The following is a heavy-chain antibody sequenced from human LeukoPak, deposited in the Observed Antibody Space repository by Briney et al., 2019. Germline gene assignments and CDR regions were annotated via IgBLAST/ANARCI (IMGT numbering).Heavy chain of an antibody. CDR2: ISAYNGNT. J-gene: IGHJ6*02. CDR1: GYTFTSYG. D-gene: IGHD6-6*01. Sequence: ASVKVSCKASGYTFTSYGISWVRQAPGQGLEWMGWISAYNGNTNYAQKLRGRVTMTTDTSTSTAYMELRSLRSDDTAVYYCARDSSSGDYFGMDVWGQGTTVTVSS. V-gene: IGHV1-18*01. CDR3: ARDSSSGDYFGMDV.